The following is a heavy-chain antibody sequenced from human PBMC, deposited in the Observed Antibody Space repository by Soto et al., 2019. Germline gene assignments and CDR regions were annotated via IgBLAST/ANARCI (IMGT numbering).Heavy chain of an antibody. CDR3: ARGPYDSSGYYADWYFDL. V-gene: IGHV4-34*01. J-gene: IGHJ2*01. CDR2: INHSGST. D-gene: IGHD3-22*01. CDR1: GGSFSGYY. Sequence: ETLSLTRAGYGGSFSGYYWSWIRQPPGKGLEWIGEINHSGSTNYNPSLKSRVTISVDTSKNQFSLKLSSVTAADTAVYYCARGPYDSSGYYADWYFDLWGRGTLVTVSS.